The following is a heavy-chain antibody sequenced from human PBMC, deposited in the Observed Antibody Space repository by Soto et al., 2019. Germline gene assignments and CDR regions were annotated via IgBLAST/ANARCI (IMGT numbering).Heavy chain of an antibody. J-gene: IGHJ5*02. Sequence: QVQLQESGPGLVKPSQTLSLTCTVSGASISGDGYSWSWIRQQPGKGLQWIGYIYYRGSTYYTPSLKGRLAISADKSKNQCSVELISVTSADTAINFCARVPDGDPAPRLDPWCQGALVSVSS. V-gene: IGHV4-31*03. D-gene: IGHD4-17*01. CDR3: ARVPDGDPAPRLDP. CDR2: IYYRGST. CDR1: GASISGDGYS.